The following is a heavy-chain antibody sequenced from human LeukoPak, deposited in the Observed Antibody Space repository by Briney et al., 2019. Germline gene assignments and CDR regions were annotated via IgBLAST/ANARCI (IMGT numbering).Heavy chain of an antibody. D-gene: IGHD1-26*01. CDR1: GFTFSSYG. J-gene: IGHJ4*02. CDR2: IWYDGSNK. CDR3: ASHRASGSYSIGLDY. V-gene: IGHV3-33*03. Sequence: GGSLRLSCAASGFTFSSYGMHWVRQAPAKGLEWVAVIWYDGSNKYYADFVKGRVTISRDNSKNTLYLQMNSLRAEDTAVYYCASHRASGSYSIGLDYWGQGTLVTVSS.